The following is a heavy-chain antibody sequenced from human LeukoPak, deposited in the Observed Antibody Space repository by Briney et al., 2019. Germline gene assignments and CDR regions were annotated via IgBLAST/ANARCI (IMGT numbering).Heavy chain of an antibody. Sequence: GGTLRLSCAASGISFSSYGMSWVRQAPGKGLEWVSYISSGAGTIYYADSVKGRFTISRDNAKNSLYLQMNSLRAEDTAVYYCARDDFGSSVDYWGQGTLLTVSS. CDR2: ISSGAGTI. CDR3: ARDDFGSSVDY. CDR1: GISFSSYG. D-gene: IGHD3-3*01. J-gene: IGHJ4*02. V-gene: IGHV3-48*04.